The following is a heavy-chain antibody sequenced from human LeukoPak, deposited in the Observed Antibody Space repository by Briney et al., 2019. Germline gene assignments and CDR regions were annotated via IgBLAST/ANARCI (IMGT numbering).Heavy chain of an antibody. J-gene: IGHJ5*02. V-gene: IGHV3-23*01. CDR3: ARDPPGDFWSGYPRGTVDP. Sequence: GGSLRLSCAASEFSFSDNAMAWVRQAPGKGLEWVSSITSSGSDTYYADSVKGRFIVSRDNSKNTLYLQMNSLRAEDTAVYYCARDPPGDFWSGYPRGTVDPWGQGTLVTVSS. D-gene: IGHD3-3*01. CDR2: ITSSGSDT. CDR1: EFSFSDNA.